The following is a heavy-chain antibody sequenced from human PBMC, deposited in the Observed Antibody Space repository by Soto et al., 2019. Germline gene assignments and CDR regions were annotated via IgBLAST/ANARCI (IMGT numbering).Heavy chain of an antibody. V-gene: IGHV3-48*02. J-gene: IGHJ4*02. CDR3: ATHSGSYYYFDY. Sequence: EVQLVESGGGLVQPGGSLRLSCAASGFTFSSYSMNWVRQAPGKGLEWVSYISSSSSTIYYADSVKGRFPISRDNAKNSLYLQMNSLRDEDTAVYYCATHSGSYYYFDYWGQGTLVTVSS. D-gene: IGHD1-26*01. CDR1: GFTFSSYS. CDR2: ISSSSSTI.